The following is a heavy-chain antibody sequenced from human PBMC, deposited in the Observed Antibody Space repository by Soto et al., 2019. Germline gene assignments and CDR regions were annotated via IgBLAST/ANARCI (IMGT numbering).Heavy chain of an antibody. J-gene: IGHJ4*02. CDR2: IYSGGST. D-gene: IGHD5-18*01. Sequence: GGSLRLSCAASGFTVSSNYMSWVRQAPGKGLEWVSVIYSGGSTYYADSVKGRFTISRDNSKNTLYLQMNSLRAEDTAVYYCARDGGYSYGSTTDYWGQGTLVTVSS. CDR3: ARDGGYSYGSTTDY. V-gene: IGHV3-66*01. CDR1: GFTVSSNY.